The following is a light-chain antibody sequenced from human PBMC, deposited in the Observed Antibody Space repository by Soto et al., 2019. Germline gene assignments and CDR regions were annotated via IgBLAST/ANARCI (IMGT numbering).Light chain of an antibody. Sequence: DIPMTQSPSTLSASVGDRVTITCRASQNIFRWLAWYQQKPGKAPKLLIYKASTLESGVPSRFSGSGYGTEFTLTISSLQSDDFATYYCQQYNSYPYVFGQGTKLEIK. V-gene: IGKV1-5*03. CDR1: QNIFRW. CDR3: QQYNSYPYV. CDR2: KAS. J-gene: IGKJ2*01.